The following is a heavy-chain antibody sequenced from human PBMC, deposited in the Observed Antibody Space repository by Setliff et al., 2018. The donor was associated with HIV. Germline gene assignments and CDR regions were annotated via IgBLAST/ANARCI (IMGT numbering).Heavy chain of an antibody. CDR1: GFTFSDYY. J-gene: IGHJ1*01. Sequence: GGSLRLSCAASGFTFSDYYMSWLRQAPGKGLEWVSYISRDGNTIYYADSVKGRFTISRDNAKNSLYLQLNSLRPEDTAVYYCVRESSGWRWGQGTLVTVSS. D-gene: IGHD6-19*01. CDR3: VRESSGWR. V-gene: IGHV3-11*01. CDR2: ISRDGNTI.